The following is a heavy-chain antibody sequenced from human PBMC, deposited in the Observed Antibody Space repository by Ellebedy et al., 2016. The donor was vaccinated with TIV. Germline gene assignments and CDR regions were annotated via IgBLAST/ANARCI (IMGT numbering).Heavy chain of an antibody. J-gene: IGHJ4*02. CDR3: ARVMDDSSGYRPYYFDY. V-gene: IGHV5-51*01. D-gene: IGHD3-22*01. CDR1: GYSFTSYW. CDR2: IYPGDSDT. Sequence: GESLKISXKGSGYSFTSYWIGWVRQMPGKGLEWMGIIYPGDSDTRYSPSFQGQVTISADKSISTAYLQWSSLKASDTAMYYCARVMDDSSGYRPYYFDYWGQGTLVTVSS.